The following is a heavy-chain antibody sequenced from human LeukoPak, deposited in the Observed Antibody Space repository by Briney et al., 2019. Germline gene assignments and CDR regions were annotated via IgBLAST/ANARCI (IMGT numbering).Heavy chain of an antibody. V-gene: IGHV1-69*06. Sequence: ASVKVSCKASGGTFSSYAISWVRQAPGQGLEWMGGIIPIFGTANYAQKFQGRVTITADKSTSTAYMELSSLRSEDTAVYYCARAVAGEDYFDYWGQGTLVTVSS. J-gene: IGHJ4*02. D-gene: IGHD6-19*01. CDR1: GGTFSSYA. CDR3: ARAVAGEDYFDY. CDR2: IIPIFGTA.